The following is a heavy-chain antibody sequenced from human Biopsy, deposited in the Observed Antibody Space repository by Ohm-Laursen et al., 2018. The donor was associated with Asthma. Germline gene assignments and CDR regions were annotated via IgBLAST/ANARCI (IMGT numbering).Heavy chain of an antibody. Sequence: ASVKVSCKVSGYPFTDYYVHWVRQAPGQGLEWMGRIDPNSGGTKYAQKFLGRVTMTRDTSVNTAFMVLSRLRSDDTAVYYCARIKIRIGAGTDRYFDLWGRGTLVTVSS. CDR2: IDPNSGGT. CDR1: GYPFTDYY. D-gene: IGHD3-16*01. J-gene: IGHJ2*01. CDR3: ARIKIRIGAGTDRYFDL. V-gene: IGHV1-2*06.